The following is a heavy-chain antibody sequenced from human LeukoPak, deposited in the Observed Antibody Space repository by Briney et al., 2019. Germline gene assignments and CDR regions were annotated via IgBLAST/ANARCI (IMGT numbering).Heavy chain of an antibody. D-gene: IGHD3-9*01. CDR1: GFTVSSNY. CDR3: ARELLNGDAFDI. CDR2: IYSGGST. Sequence: GSLRLSCAASGFTVSSNYMSWVRQAPGKGLEWVSVIYSGGSTYYADSAKGRFTISRDNSKNTLYLQMNSLRAEDTAVYYCARELLNGDAFDIWGQGTMVTVSS. J-gene: IGHJ3*02. V-gene: IGHV3-53*01.